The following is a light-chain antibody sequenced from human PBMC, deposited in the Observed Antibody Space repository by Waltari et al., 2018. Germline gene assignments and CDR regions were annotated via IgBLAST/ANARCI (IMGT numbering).Light chain of an antibody. CDR3: QQSYSAPLH. V-gene: IGKV1-39*01. J-gene: IGKJ4*01. Sequence: DTLMTPAPSSRSPSVGDTVPLTCRATQAISTYVNWYKKTPGMAPRLLIFSASTLHRGVSSRFRGSGSGTDFTLTITDLQPDDFATYYCQQSYSAPLHFGGGTRVDI. CDR2: SAS. CDR1: QAISTY.